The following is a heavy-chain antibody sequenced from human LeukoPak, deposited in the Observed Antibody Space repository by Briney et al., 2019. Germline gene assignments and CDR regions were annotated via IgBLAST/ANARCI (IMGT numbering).Heavy chain of an antibody. CDR1: GYTFTGYY. Sequence: ASVKVSCKASGYTFTGYYTHWVRQAPGQGLEWMGWINPNSGGTNYAQKFQGRVTMTRDTSISTAYMELSRLRSDDTAVYYCARDGGRIAAAGNWFDPWGQGTLVTVSS. J-gene: IGHJ5*02. V-gene: IGHV1-2*02. D-gene: IGHD6-13*01. CDR3: ARDGGRIAAAGNWFDP. CDR2: INPNSGGT.